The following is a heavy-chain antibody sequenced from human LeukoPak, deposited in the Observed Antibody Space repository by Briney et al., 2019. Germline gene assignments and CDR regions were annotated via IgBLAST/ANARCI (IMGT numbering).Heavy chain of an antibody. V-gene: IGHV5-51*01. CDR1: GYSFTSYW. D-gene: IGHD6-19*01. CDR2: IYPGDSDT. Sequence: GESLKISCKGSGYSFTSYWIGWVRQMPGKGLEWMGIIYPGDSDTRYSPSFQGQVTISADKSISTAYLQWSSLKASDTAMYYCARHRRGWYPRDYYYMDVWGKGTTVTVSS. J-gene: IGHJ6*03. CDR3: ARHRRGWYPRDYYYMDV.